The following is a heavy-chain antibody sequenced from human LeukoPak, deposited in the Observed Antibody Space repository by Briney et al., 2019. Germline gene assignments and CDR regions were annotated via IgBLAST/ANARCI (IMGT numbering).Heavy chain of an antibody. Sequence: PGGSLRLYCVVPRLPFSIYGMNWVRQAPGKGLEWVSNIHSSGTVKYYSDSVKGRFSISRDNAKSSLYLQMNSLRVEDTAVYYCALLAVASDFDYWGQGALVTVSS. J-gene: IGHJ4*02. CDR2: IHSSGTVK. CDR1: RLPFSIYG. D-gene: IGHD6-19*01. CDR3: ALLAVASDFDY. V-gene: IGHV3-48*03.